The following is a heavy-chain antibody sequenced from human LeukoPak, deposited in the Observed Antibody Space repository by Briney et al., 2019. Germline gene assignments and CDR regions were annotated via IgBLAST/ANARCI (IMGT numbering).Heavy chain of an antibody. CDR1: GGSIGSYY. V-gene: IGHV4-59*08. CDR2: IYYSGTT. CDR3: ARRYSSSWYNWFDP. D-gene: IGHD6-13*01. Sequence: SETLSLTCTVSGGSIGSYYWSWNRQPPGKGLEWIGYIYYSGTTNYNPSLKSRVTISVDTSKNQFSLKLTSVTAADTAVYYCARRYSSSWYNWFDPWGQGTLVTVSS. J-gene: IGHJ5*02.